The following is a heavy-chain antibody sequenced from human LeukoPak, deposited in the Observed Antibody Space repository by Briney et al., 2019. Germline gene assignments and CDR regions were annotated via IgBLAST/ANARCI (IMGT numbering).Heavy chain of an antibody. CDR3: ARDRSYDSSGYYEFDY. CDR2: ISSSSSYI. J-gene: IGHJ4*02. CDR1: GFTFSSYS. V-gene: IGHV3-21*01. D-gene: IGHD3-22*01. Sequence: KPGGSLRLSCAASGFTFSSYSMNWVSQAPGKGLEWVSSISSSSSYIYYADSVKGRFTISRDNAKNSLYLQMNSLRAEDTAVYYCARDRSYDSSGYYEFDYWGQGTLVTVSS.